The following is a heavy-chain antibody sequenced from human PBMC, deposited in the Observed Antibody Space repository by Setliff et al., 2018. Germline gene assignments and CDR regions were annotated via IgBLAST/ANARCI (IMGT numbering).Heavy chain of an antibody. CDR1: GGSITNFY. V-gene: IGHV4-59*08. Sequence: PSETLSLTCTVSGGSITNFYWNWIRQSPGKGLEWIGYIYSSGITNYNPSLKSRLTMSVDTSKNQFSLNLNSVTAADTGVYYCASCRYQVPYDYWGQGILVTVSS. J-gene: IGHJ4*02. CDR2: IYSSGIT. D-gene: IGHD2-2*01. CDR3: ASCRYQVPYDY.